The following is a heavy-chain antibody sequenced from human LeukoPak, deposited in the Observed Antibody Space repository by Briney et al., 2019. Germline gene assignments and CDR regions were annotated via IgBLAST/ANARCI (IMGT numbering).Heavy chain of an antibody. D-gene: IGHD5-18*01. J-gene: IGHJ4*02. CDR2: IIPIFGTA. CDR3: ASTRRTAMPSYYFDY. CDR1: GGTFISYA. V-gene: IGHV1-69*05. Sequence: SVKVSCKASGGTFISYAISWVRQAPGQGVEWMGGIIPIFGTANYAQKFQGRVTITTDESTSTAYMELSSLRSEDMAVYYCASTRRTAMPSYYFDYWGQGTLVTVSS.